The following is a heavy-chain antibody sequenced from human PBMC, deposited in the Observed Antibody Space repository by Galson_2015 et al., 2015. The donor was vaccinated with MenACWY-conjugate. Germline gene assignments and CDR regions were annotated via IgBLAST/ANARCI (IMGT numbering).Heavy chain of an antibody. CDR3: ARHPPGGRGMDV. Sequence: QSGAEVKKPGDSLKISCKASGSIFTAYWVDWVRQMPGTGLEWMGLISPGASNTRYSPSFQGQVTISADKSISTAYLQWSSLKASDTAMYYCARHPPGGRGMDVWGQGTTVTVSS. V-gene: IGHV5-51*01. D-gene: IGHD1-26*01. J-gene: IGHJ6*02. CDR1: GSIFTAYW. CDR2: ISPGASNT.